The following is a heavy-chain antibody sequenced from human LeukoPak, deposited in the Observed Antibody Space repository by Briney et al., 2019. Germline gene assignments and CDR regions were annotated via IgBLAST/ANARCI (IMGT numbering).Heavy chain of an antibody. V-gene: IGHV3-21*01. Sequence: GGSLRLSCAASGFTFSSYTMNWVRQAPGKGLEWVSSIGSRSSYIYYADSVKGRFTISRDNAKTSLYLQMNSLRAEDTAVYYCARVDIVATKGWYIDYWGQGTLVTVSS. CDR3: ARVDIVATKGWYIDY. CDR1: GFTFSSYT. D-gene: IGHD5-12*01. J-gene: IGHJ4*02. CDR2: IGSRSSYI.